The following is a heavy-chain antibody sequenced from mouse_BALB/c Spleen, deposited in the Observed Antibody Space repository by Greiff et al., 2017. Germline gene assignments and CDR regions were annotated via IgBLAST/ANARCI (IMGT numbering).Heavy chain of an antibody. D-gene: IGHD2-14*01. V-gene: IGHV5-4*02. J-gene: IGHJ3*01. Sequence: EVHLVESGGGLVKPGGSLKLSCAASGFTFSDYYMYWVRQTPEKRLEWVATISDGGSYTYYPDSVKGRFTISRDNAKNNLYLQMSSLKSEDTAMYYCASGTYYRYDDDASWFAYWGQGTLVTVSA. CDR1: GFTFSDYY. CDR2: ISDGGSYT. CDR3: ASGTYYRYDDDASWFAY.